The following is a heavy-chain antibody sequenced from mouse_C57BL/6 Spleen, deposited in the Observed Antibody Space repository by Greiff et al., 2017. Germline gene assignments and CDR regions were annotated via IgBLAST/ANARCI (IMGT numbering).Heavy chain of an antibody. D-gene: IGHD4-1*01. J-gene: IGHJ2*01. V-gene: IGHV1-82*01. CDR3: ASPPGTRVYYFDY. CDR2: SYPGDGDT. CDR1: GYAFSSSW. Sequence: QVQLQQSGPELVKPGASVKISCKASGYAFSSSWMNWVKQRPGKGLEWIGRSYPGDGDTNYNGKFKGKATLTADKSSSTAYMQLSSLTSEDSAVYFCASPPGTRVYYFDYWGQGTTLTVSS.